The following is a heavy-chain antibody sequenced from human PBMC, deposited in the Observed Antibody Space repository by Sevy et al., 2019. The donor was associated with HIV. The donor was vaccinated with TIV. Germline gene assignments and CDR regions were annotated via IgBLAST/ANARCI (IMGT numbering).Heavy chain of an antibody. D-gene: IGHD3-22*01. Sequence: GGSLRLSFAASGFTFSSYAMSWVRQAPGKGLEWVSAISGSGGSTYYADSVKGRFTISRDNSKNTLYLQMNSLRAEDTAVYYFSKLEAAADSSGYYSTIYYFDYWGQGTLVTVSS. CDR1: GFTFSSYA. J-gene: IGHJ4*02. CDR3: SKLEAAADSSGYYSTIYYFDY. CDR2: ISGSGGST. V-gene: IGHV3-23*01.